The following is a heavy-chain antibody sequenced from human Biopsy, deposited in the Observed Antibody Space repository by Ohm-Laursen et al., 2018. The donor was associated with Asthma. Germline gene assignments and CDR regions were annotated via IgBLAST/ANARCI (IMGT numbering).Heavy chain of an antibody. CDR1: GFTFSSYA. J-gene: IGHJ4*02. Sequence: SLRLSCAASGFTFSSYAMSWVRQAPGKGLEWVSAISGCGGSTYYADSVKGRFTISRDNSKNTLYLQMNSLRAEDTAVYYCAKDKRYSGSYFDYWGQGTLVTVSS. CDR3: AKDKRYSGSYFDY. V-gene: IGHV3-23*01. CDR2: ISGCGGST. D-gene: IGHD1-26*01.